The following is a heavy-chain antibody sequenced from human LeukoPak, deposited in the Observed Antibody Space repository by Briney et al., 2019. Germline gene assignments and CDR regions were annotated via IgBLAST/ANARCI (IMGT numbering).Heavy chain of an antibody. Sequence: GGSLRLSCAASGFTFSSYEMNWVRQAPWKGLEWVSYISSSGSTIYYADSVKGRFTISRDNSKNTLYLQMNSLRGEDTAVYYCARGQRAHVEWSYYMDVWGKGTTVTVSS. CDR2: ISSSGSTI. V-gene: IGHV3-48*03. J-gene: IGHJ6*03. CDR1: GFTFSSYE. D-gene: IGHD3-3*01. CDR3: ARGQRAHVEWSYYMDV.